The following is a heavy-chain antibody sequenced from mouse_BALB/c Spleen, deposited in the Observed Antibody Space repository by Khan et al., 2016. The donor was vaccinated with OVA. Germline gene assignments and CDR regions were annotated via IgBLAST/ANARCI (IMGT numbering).Heavy chain of an antibody. CDR1: GYTFTDYT. Sequence: QVQLKESGAELVRPGVSVKISCKGSGYTFTDYTIHWVKQSHAKSLEWIGAISTYYGDAKYNQKFKDKATMTVDKSSNTAYMELARLTSDASAIYYCARSFITTTSLDAMDYWGQGTSVTVAT. D-gene: IGHD1-2*01. J-gene: IGHJ4*01. CDR2: ISTYYGDA. V-gene: IGHV1S137*01. CDR3: ARSFITTTSLDAMDY.